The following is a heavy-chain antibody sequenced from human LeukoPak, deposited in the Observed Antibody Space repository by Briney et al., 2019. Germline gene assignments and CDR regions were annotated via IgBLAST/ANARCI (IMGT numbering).Heavy chain of an antibody. V-gene: IGHV3-9*01. J-gene: IGHJ4*02. CDR1: GFTFSSYA. CDR3: AKATAGTFGY. D-gene: IGHD6-13*01. Sequence: SLRLSCAASGFTFSSYAMSWVRQAPGKGLEWVSGISWNSGSIGYADSVKGRFTISRDNAKNSLYLQMNSLRAEDTALYYCAKATAGTFGYWGQGTLVTVSS. CDR2: ISWNSGSI.